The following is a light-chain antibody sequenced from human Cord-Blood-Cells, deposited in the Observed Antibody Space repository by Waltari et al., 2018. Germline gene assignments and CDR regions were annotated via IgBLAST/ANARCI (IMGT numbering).Light chain of an antibody. CDR1: SRDVGAYNY. J-gene: IGLJ3*02. V-gene: IGLV2-14*01. Sequence: QSALPQPAPVSGSPGQSITLFCTGTSRDVGAYNYVPWYQQHPGKAPTLVFYDVSKRPSGVSNRFSGSTSGNTASLTISGLQAEDEADYYCSSYTSSSTWVFGGGTKLTVL. CDR3: SSYTSSSTWV. CDR2: DVS.